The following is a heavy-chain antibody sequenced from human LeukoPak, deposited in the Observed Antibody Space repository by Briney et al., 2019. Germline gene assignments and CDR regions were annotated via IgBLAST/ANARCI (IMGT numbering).Heavy chain of an antibody. D-gene: IGHD3-9*01. CDR1: GYTFTSYY. CDR2: INPTGGST. V-gene: IGHV1-46*01. J-gene: IGHJ6*03. CDR3: ARSGEPNYDILTGYYYYYYYYYMDV. Sequence: ASVKVSCKASGYTFTSYYMHWVRQAPGQGLEWMGLINPTGGSTGYAQKFQGRVTMTRNTSISTAYMELSSLRSEDTAVYYCARSGEPNYDILTGYYYYYYYYYMDVWGKGTTVTISS.